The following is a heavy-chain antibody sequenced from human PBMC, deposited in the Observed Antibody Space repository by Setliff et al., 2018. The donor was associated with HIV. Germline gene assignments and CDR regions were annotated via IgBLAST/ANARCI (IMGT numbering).Heavy chain of an antibody. D-gene: IGHD2-2*01. CDR2: IIPIFSTS. CDR3: VRDQGGGNLDY. V-gene: IGHV1-69*13. CDR1: GSTFTSYA. Sequence: GASVKVSCKASGSTFTSYAINWVRQAPGQGLEWMGGIIPIFSTSNYAQRFQGRVTITADESTSTAYMELTSLRSEDTAVFYCVRDQGGGNLDYWGQGTLVTVSS. J-gene: IGHJ4*02.